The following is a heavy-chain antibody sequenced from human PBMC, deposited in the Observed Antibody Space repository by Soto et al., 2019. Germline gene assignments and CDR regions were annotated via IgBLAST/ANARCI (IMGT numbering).Heavy chain of an antibody. D-gene: IGHD3-10*01. J-gene: IGHJ5*02. CDR2: IYYGGST. Sequence: ENLCLTCTVIGGSFSPSYWTWVRQPPGKGLEGRGYIYYGGSTSDNPSLMSRVTISLEPSKSQTSLKLSSVTPADTALYYCASLGAHYPPLDPRGPGTLVTGSS. V-gene: IGHV4-59*08. CDR1: GGSFSPSY. CDR3: ASLGAHYPPLDP.